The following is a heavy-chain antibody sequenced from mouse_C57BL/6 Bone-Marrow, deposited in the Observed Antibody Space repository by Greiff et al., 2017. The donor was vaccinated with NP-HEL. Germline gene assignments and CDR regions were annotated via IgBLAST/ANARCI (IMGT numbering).Heavy chain of an antibody. D-gene: IGHD2-12*01. V-gene: IGHV1-55*01. J-gene: IGHJ2*01. CDR1: GYTFTGYW. CDR2: FYPGSGST. Sequence: VQLQQPGAELLRPGASVRLSCKASGYTFTGYWIPWVKQRPDQGLEGMGDFYPGSGSTNYNDKFKSKATLTVDTSSSTAYMQLSSLTSEDSAVYYCAREIVTTTPNLDYWGQGTTLTVSS. CDR3: AREIVTTTPNLDY.